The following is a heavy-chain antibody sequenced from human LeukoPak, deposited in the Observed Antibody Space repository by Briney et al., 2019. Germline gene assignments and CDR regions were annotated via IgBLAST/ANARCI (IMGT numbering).Heavy chain of an antibody. CDR2: IYYSGST. V-gene: IGHV4-59*05. Sequence: SETLSLTCTVSGGSISSYYWSWIRQPPGKGLEWIGSIYYSGSTYYNPSLKSRVTISVDTSKNQFSLKLSSVTAADTAVYYCARDRTFGGVEQSYYFDYRGQGTLVTVSS. J-gene: IGHJ4*02. D-gene: IGHD3-16*01. CDR3: ARDRTFGGVEQSYYFDY. CDR1: GGSISSYY.